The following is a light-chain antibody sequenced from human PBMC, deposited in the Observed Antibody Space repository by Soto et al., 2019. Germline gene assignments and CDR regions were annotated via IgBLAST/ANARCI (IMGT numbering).Light chain of an antibody. CDR1: QSVSSY. V-gene: IGKV3-11*01. CDR3: QQRSNWPPLT. J-gene: IGKJ4*01. Sequence: EIVLTQSPAPLSLSPGERATLSCRASQSVSSYLAWYQQKPGQAPRLLIYDASNSATGIPARFSGSGSGTDFTLTISSLEPENFAVYSCQQRSNWPPLTFGGGTKVEIK. CDR2: DAS.